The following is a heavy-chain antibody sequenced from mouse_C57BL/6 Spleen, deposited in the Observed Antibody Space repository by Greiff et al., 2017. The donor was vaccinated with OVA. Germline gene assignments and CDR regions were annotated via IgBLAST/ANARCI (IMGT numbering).Heavy chain of an antibody. CDR2: IYPSDSET. D-gene: IGHD1-1*02. CDR1: GYTFTSYW. V-gene: IGHV1-61*01. J-gene: IGHJ4*01. Sequence: VQLQQPGAELVRPGSSVKLSCKASGYTFTSYWMDWVKQRPGQGLEWIGNIYPSDSETHYNQKFKDKATLTVDKSSSTAYMQLSSLTSEDSAVYYCAKSVGGYYAMDYWGQGTSVTVSS. CDR3: AKSVGGYYAMDY.